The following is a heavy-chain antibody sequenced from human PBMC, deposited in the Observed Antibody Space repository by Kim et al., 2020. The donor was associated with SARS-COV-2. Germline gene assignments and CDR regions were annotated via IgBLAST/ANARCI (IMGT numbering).Heavy chain of an antibody. CDR1: GFTFGDYA. CDR2: IRSKAYGGTT. Sequence: GGSLRLSCTASGFTFGDYAMSWVRQAPGKGLECVGFIRSKAYGGTTEYAASVKGRFTISRDDSKSIAYLQMNSLKTEDTAVYYCTRYAPETAAGYYYYMDVWGKGTTVTVSS. CDR3: TRYAPETAAGYYYYMDV. J-gene: IGHJ6*03. V-gene: IGHV3-49*04. D-gene: IGHD2-2*01.